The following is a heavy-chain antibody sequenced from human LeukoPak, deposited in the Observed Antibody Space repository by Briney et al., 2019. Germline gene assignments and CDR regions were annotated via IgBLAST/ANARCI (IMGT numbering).Heavy chain of an antibody. D-gene: IGHD3-22*01. Sequence: SETLSLTCTVSGGSISSSSYYWGWIRQPPGKGLEWIGEINHSGSTNYNPSLKSRVTISVDTSKNQFSLKLSSATAADTAVYYCARGFYYDSSGYRNWGQGTLVTVSS. CDR3: ARGFYYDSSGYRN. J-gene: IGHJ1*01. CDR1: GGSISSSSYY. CDR2: INHSGST. V-gene: IGHV4-39*07.